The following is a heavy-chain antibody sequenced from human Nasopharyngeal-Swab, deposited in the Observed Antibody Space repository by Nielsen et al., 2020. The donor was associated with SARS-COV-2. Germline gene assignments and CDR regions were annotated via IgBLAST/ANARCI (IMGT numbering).Heavy chain of an antibody. CDR3: ARTERRSNDAFDI. J-gene: IGHJ3*02. Sequence: RQAPGKGLEWLGSIYYSGSTYYNPSLKSRVTISVDTSKNQFSLKLSSVTAADTAVYYCARTERRSNDAFDIWGQGTMVTVSS. V-gene: IGHV4-39*01. CDR2: IYYSGST.